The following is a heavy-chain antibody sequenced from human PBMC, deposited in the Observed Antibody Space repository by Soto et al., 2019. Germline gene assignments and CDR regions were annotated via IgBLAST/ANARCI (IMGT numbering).Heavy chain of an antibody. CDR2: IIPIFGTA. CDR3: ARVGYCSSTSCYRGGVDY. CDR1: GGTFSSYA. D-gene: IGHD2-2*02. Sequence: QVQLVQSGAEVKKPGSSVKVSCKASGGTFSSYAISWVRQAPGQGLEWMGGIIPIFGTANYAQKFQGRVTSTADESTSTAYMELSSLRSEDTAVYYCARVGYCSSTSCYRGGVDYWGQGTLVTVSS. J-gene: IGHJ4*02. V-gene: IGHV1-69*01.